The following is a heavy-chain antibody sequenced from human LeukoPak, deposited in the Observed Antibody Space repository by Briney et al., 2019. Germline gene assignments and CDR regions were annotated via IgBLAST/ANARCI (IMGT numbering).Heavy chain of an antibody. CDR2: MSPNTGNR. CDR1: GYNFISYD. CDR3: ATGAIAVAPDY. V-gene: IGHV1-8*01. D-gene: IGHD6-19*01. J-gene: IGHJ4*02. Sequence: GASVKVSCKASGYNFISYDINWVRQATGQGPEWMGWMSPNTGNRGYAQKFQGRVTMTSDTSISTAYMELTSLRSDDTAMYYCATGAIAVAPDYWGQGTLVTVSS.